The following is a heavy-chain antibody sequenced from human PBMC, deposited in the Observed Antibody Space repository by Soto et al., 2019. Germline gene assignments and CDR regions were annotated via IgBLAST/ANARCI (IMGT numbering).Heavy chain of an antibody. CDR1: GFTFSSYA. V-gene: IGHV3-23*01. CDR2: ISDSGGST. D-gene: IGHD3-22*01. J-gene: IGHJ4*02. CDR3: AKGGPAYYDSSGYHFDY. Sequence: EVQLLESGGGLVQPGGSLRLSCAASGFTFSSYAMSWVRQAPGKGLEWVSVISDSGGSTYYADSVKGRFTISRDNSKNTLYLQMNSLRAEDTAVYYCAKGGPAYYDSSGYHFDYWGQETLVTVSS.